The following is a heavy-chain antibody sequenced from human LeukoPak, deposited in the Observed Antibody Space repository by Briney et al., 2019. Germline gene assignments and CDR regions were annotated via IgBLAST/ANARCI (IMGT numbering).Heavy chain of an antibody. V-gene: IGHV3-7*04. CDR2: IKQDGSEK. D-gene: IGHD3/OR15-3a*01. CDR3: ARDADWFNLDY. J-gene: IGHJ4*02. Sequence: PGGSLRLSCAASGFTFSSYWMSWVRQAPGKGLEWVANIKQDGSEKHYVDSVKGRFTTSRDNAKNSLYLQMNSLRAEDTAVYYCARDADWFNLDYWGQGTLVTVSS. CDR1: GFTFSSYW.